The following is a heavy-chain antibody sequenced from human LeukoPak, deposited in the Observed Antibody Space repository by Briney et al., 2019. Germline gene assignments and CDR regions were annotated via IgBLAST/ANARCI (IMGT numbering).Heavy chain of an antibody. CDR2: IYYSGST. Sequence: PSETLSLTCTVSGGSISSYYWRWIRQPPGKGLEWIGYIYYSGSTNYNPSPKSRVTISVDTSKNQFSLKLSSVTAADTAVYYCARGSRGYGDYVWGRIDLNAFDIWGQGTMVTVSS. CDR3: ARGSRGYGDYVWGRIDLNAFDI. V-gene: IGHV4-59*13. CDR1: GGSISSYY. J-gene: IGHJ3*02. D-gene: IGHD4-17*01.